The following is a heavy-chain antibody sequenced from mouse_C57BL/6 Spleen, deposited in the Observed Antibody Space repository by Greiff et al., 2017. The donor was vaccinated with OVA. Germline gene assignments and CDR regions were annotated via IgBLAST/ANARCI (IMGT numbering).Heavy chain of an antibody. CDR2: IDPSDSYT. CDR1: GYTFTSYW. D-gene: IGHD1-1*01. V-gene: IGHV1-50*01. Sequence: QVQLQQPGAELVKPGASVKLSCKASGYTFTSYWMQWVKQRPGQGLEWIGEIDPSDSYTTYNHKFKGKATLTVDTSSSTAYMQLSSLTSEDSAVYYCARWGYYGSSPLYAMGYWGQGTSVTVSS. CDR3: ARWGYYGSSPLYAMGY. J-gene: IGHJ4*01.